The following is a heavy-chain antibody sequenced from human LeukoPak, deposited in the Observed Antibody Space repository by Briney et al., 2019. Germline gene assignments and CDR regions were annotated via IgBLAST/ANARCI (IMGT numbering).Heavy chain of an antibody. CDR3: ASLNVDTAMKDFDY. CDR1: GGSIISSSYY. Sequence: SETLSLTCTVSGGSIISSSYYWGWIRQPPGKGLECIGSTYYSGSTYYNPSLKSRVTISVDTSKNQFSLKLSSVTAADTAVYYCASLNVDTAMKDFDYWGQGTLVTVSS. D-gene: IGHD5-18*01. CDR2: TYYSGST. V-gene: IGHV4-39*07. J-gene: IGHJ4*02.